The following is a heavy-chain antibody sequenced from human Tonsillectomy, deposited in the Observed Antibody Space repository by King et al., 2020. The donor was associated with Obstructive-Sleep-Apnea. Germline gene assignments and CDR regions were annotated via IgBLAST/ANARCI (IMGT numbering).Heavy chain of an antibody. CDR3: ARRSGFYYNCDS. Sequence: VQSGAEVKKPGASVKVSCKASGYTFTSYTNSWLRQAPGQGLQWMGWISTYNGYTKFAQNFQGRVTMTTDTSTSTAYMELRSLTSDDTTVYYCARRSGFYYNCDSGGQGSLVTVSS. V-gene: IGHV1-18*01. CDR1: GYTFTSYT. CDR2: ISTYNGYT. J-gene: IGHJ4*02. D-gene: IGHD3-22*01.